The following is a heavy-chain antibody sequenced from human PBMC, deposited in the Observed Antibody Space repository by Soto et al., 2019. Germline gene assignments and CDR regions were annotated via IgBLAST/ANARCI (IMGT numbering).Heavy chain of an antibody. CDR2: INPILSMS. CDR3: ASSYGSGYRAFDY. D-gene: IGHD3-10*01. CDR1: GDTFTFYS. V-gene: IGHV1-69*02. Sequence: QVQLVQSGAEVKKPGSSVRVSCKASGDTFTFYSINWVRQAPGLGLEWMGRINPILSMSNYAQRFRGRVTIAADKSTSTAYMVLSSLRSENTAMYYCASSYGSGYRAFDYWGQGALVTVSS. J-gene: IGHJ4*02.